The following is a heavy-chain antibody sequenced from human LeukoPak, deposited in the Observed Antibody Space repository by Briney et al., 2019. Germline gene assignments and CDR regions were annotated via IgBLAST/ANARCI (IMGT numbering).Heavy chain of an antibody. CDR2: IYHSGST. Sequence: SQTLSLTCAVSGGSISSGGYSWSWIRQPPGKGLEWIGYIYHSGSTYYNPSLKSRVTISVDRSKNQFSLKLSSVTAADTAVYYCARDQTGQWLATPFDYWGQGTLVTVSS. V-gene: IGHV4-30-2*01. CDR3: ARDQTGQWLATPFDY. D-gene: IGHD6-19*01. J-gene: IGHJ4*02. CDR1: GGSISSGGYS.